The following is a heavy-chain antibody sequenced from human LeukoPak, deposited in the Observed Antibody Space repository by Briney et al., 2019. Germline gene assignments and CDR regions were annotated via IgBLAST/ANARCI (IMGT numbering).Heavy chain of an antibody. V-gene: IGHV3-7*01. CDR1: GFTFSSYW. J-gene: IGHJ6*02. D-gene: IGHD2-8*01. Sequence: GSLRLSCAASGFTFSSYWMSWVRQAPGKGLEWVANIKQDGSEKYYVDSVKGRFTISRDNAKNSLYLQMNSLRAEDTAVYYCARLMVYAIRRYYYYGMDVWGQGTRSPSP. CDR2: IKQDGSEK. CDR3: ARLMVYAIRRYYYYGMDV.